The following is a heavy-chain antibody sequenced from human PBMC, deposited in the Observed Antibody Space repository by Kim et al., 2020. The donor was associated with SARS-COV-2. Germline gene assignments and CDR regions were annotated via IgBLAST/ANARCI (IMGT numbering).Heavy chain of an antibody. CDR3: ARGFRDTAHNYGMDV. Sequence: PSLKSRVTISVDTSKNQFSLKLSSVTAADTAVYYCARGFRDTAHNYGMDVWGQGTTVTVSS. J-gene: IGHJ6*02. V-gene: IGHV4-34*01. D-gene: IGHD5-18*01.